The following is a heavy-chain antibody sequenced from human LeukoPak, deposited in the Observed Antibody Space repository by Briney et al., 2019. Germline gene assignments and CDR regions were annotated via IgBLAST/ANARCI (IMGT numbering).Heavy chain of an antibody. CDR3: ARESSSSWYPLHYYYGMDV. CDR1: GYTFTSYY. CDR2: INPSGGST. D-gene: IGHD6-13*01. V-gene: IGHV1-46*01. Sequence: ASVKVSCKASGYTFTSYYMHWVRQAPGQGLEWMGIINPSGGSTSYAQKFQGRVTMTRDTSTSTVYMELRSLRSDDTAVYYCARESSSSWYPLHYYYGMDVWGQGTTVTVSS. J-gene: IGHJ6*02.